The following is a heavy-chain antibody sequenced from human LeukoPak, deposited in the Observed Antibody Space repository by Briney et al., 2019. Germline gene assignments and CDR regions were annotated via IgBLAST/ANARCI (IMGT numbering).Heavy chain of an antibody. V-gene: IGHV3-30-3*01. J-gene: IGHJ4*02. CDR2: ISYDGSNK. CDR3: ARGPSGWPYY. Sequence: RGSLRLSCAASGFTFSSYAMHWVRQAPGKGLEWVAVISYDGSNKYYADSVKGRFTISRDNSKNTLYLQMNSLRAEDTAVYYCARGPSGWPYYWGQGSLVTVSS. CDR1: GFTFSSYA. D-gene: IGHD6-19*01.